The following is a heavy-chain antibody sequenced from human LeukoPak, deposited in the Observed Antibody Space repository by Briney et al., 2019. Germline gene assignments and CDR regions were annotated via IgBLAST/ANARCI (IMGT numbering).Heavy chain of an antibody. J-gene: IGHJ4*02. CDR2: IRQDGSEK. CDR1: GFTFSSYW. Sequence: GGSLRLSCAASGFTFSSYWMTWVRQTPGKGLEWVANIRQDGSEKYYRDSVKGRFTISRDNAKNSVYLQMNSLRAEDTAVYYCTRDTGGSGSYPDYWGQGTLVTVSS. V-gene: IGHV3-7*01. CDR3: TRDTGGSGSYPDY. D-gene: IGHD1-26*01.